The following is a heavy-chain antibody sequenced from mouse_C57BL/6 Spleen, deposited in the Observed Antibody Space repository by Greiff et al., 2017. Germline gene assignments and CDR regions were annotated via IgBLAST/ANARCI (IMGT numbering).Heavy chain of an antibody. CDR1: GFTFTDYY. CDR2: IRNKANGYTT. D-gene: IGHD3-2*02. CDR3: ARYDSSGYDAWFAY. Sequence: EVMLVESGGGLVQPGGSLSLSCAASGFTFTDYYMSWVRQPPGKALEWLGVIRNKANGYTTEYSASVKGRFTISRDKYQSILYRQMNALRAEDSATYYFARYDSSGYDAWFAYWGQGTLVTVSA. V-gene: IGHV7-3*01. J-gene: IGHJ3*01.